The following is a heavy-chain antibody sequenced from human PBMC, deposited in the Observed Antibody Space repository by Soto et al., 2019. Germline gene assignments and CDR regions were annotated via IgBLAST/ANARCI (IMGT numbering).Heavy chain of an antibody. CDR2: IDPSDSYI. J-gene: IGHJ6*02. Sequence: RGESLKISCKGSGYSFNSYWINWVRQMPGKGLEWMGTIDPSDSYINYSPSFQGHVTISLDKSVSSAYLQWSSLKTEDTAVYYCTREDYYGSGNEEQYYYYGMDVWGQGTTVTVSS. CDR1: GYSFNSYW. D-gene: IGHD3-10*01. V-gene: IGHV5-10-1*01. CDR3: TREDYYGSGNEEQYYYYGMDV.